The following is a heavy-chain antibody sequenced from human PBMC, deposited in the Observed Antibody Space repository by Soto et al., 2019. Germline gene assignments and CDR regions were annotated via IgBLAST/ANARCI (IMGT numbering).Heavy chain of an antibody. Sequence: SVKVSCKASGGTFSSYAISWVRQAPGQGLEWMGGIIPIFGTANYAQKFQGRVTITADKSTSTAYMELSSLRSEDTAVYYCAKDPSTYYYDSSGYPTLFDYWGQGTLVTVSS. CDR1: GGTFSSYA. CDR3: AKDPSTYYYDSSGYPTLFDY. D-gene: IGHD3-22*01. J-gene: IGHJ4*02. CDR2: IIPIFGTA. V-gene: IGHV1-69*06.